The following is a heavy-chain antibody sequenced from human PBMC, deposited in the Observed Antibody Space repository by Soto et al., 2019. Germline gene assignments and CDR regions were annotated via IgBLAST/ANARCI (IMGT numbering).Heavy chain of an antibody. CDR2: IKTDGSEK. D-gene: IGHD3-16*01. V-gene: IGHV3-7*05. CDR1: GFTFSADW. Sequence: EVQLVESGGGLVQPGGSLRLSCEASGFTFSADWMGWVRQAPGTGLQWVATIKTDGSEKYYVDSVTGRFTVFRDNDKNSPYLALNNLRAEDTGVYYCARPVRGSPEDVWGQGTTVTVS. CDR3: ARPVRGSPEDV. J-gene: IGHJ6*02.